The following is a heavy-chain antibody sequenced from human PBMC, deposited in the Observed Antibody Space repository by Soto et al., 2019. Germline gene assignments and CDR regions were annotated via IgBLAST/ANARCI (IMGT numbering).Heavy chain of an antibody. J-gene: IGHJ4*02. D-gene: IGHD1-1*01. CDR2: ISSGSTNI. Sequence: GGSLRLSCAASGFTFSDFYMSWIRQAPGKGLEWISYISSGSTNIFYADSVKGRFTVSRDNAKNSVYLQMDSLRAEDTAVYYCARGRNAAGSDYCGQGTLVTVSS. CDR3: ARGRNAAGSDY. V-gene: IGHV3-11*01. CDR1: GFTFSDFY.